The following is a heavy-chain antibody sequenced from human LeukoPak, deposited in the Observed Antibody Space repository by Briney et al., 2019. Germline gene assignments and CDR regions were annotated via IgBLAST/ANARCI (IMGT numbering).Heavy chain of an antibody. CDR1: GFTFDRFW. Sequence: GGSLRLSCVASGFTFDRFWMCWVRQAPGKGLEWVANIKADASEEKYLDSVKGRFKISRDNAEDSLFLQMNSLRAEDTAVYYCARQPQHEAYFDYWGQGALVTVSS. CDR3: ARQPQHEAYFDY. J-gene: IGHJ4*02. CDR2: IKADASEE. V-gene: IGHV3-7*01.